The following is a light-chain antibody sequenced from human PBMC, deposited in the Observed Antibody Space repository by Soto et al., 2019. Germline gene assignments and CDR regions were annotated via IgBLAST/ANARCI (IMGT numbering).Light chain of an antibody. V-gene: IGKV3-20*01. Sequence: EIVLTQSPGTLSLSPGERATLSCRASQSVSSNYLAWYRQKPGQAPRLLIYGASNRATGIPDRFSGSGSGTDITLTISRLEPEDFAVYYCQQYVSSPYTFGQGTKLEIK. CDR1: QSVSSNY. CDR2: GAS. J-gene: IGKJ2*01. CDR3: QQYVSSPYT.